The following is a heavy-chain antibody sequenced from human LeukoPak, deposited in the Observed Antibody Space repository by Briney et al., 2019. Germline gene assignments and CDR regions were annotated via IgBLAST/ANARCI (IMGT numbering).Heavy chain of an antibody. Sequence: ASVKVSCKASGYTFTSYAMHWVRQAPGQRLEWMGWINGGNGNTKYSQEFQGRVIITRDTSASTAYMELSSLRSEDMAVYYCARNSGDGYGTFDYWGQRTLVTVSS. CDR1: GYTFTSYA. CDR2: INGGNGNT. D-gene: IGHD5-24*01. J-gene: IGHJ4*02. CDR3: ARNSGDGYGTFDY. V-gene: IGHV1-3*03.